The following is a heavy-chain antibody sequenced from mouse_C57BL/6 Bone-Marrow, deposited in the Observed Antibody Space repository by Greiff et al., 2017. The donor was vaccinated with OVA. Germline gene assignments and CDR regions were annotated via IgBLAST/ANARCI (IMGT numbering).Heavy chain of an antibody. CDR3: ARHEEPPTDESNYPFAY. J-gene: IGHJ3*01. CDR1: GYTFTEYT. D-gene: IGHD2-5*01. CDR2: FYPGSGSI. Sequence: QVQLQQSGAELVKPGASVKLSCKASGYTFTEYTIHWVKQRSGQGLEWIGWFYPGSGSIKYNEKFKDKATLTADKSSSTVYMELSRLTSEDSAVYYGARHEEPPTDESNYPFAYWGQGTLVTVSA. V-gene: IGHV1-62-2*01.